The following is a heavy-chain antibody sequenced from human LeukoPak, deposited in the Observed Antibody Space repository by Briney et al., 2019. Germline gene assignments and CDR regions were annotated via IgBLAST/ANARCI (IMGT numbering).Heavy chain of an antibody. V-gene: IGHV4-34*01. D-gene: IGHD1-26*01. J-gene: IGHJ4*02. Sequence: PSETLSLTCAVYGGSFSAYYWSWIRQAPGKGLEWIGEINHSGGTTYNPSLKSRVTISVDTSKNQFSLKLSSVTAADTAMYYCARCHGPTVSSPRADYWGQGTLVTVPS. CDR3: ARCHGPTVSSPRADY. CDR1: GGSFSAYY. CDR2: INHSGGT.